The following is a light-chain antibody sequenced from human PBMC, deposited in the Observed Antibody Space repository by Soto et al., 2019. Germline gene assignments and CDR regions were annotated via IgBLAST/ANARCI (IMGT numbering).Light chain of an antibody. V-gene: IGKV3-20*01. CDR2: GAS. Sequence: ESLLTQSPGTLALSPGEGATVSCRASRGVSANYLAWYQQKPGQAPTLLIYGASIRAAGIPDRFSGSGSGTDFNLTIRRLEPDDFAVYYCQQYGSSPRTFGQGTKVDI. J-gene: IGKJ1*01. CDR1: RGVSANY. CDR3: QQYGSSPRT.